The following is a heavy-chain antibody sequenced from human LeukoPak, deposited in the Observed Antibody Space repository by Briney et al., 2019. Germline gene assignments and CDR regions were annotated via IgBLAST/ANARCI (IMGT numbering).Heavy chain of an antibody. CDR3: ARGRTVAGTDY. Sequence: SGGSLGLSCAASGFTFSSYSMNWVRQAPGKGLEWVSSISSSSSYIYYADSVKGRFAISRDNAKNSLYLQMNSLRAEDTAVYYCARGRTVAGTDYWGQGTLVTVSS. CDR1: GFTFSSYS. D-gene: IGHD6-19*01. CDR2: ISSSSSYI. V-gene: IGHV3-21*01. J-gene: IGHJ4*02.